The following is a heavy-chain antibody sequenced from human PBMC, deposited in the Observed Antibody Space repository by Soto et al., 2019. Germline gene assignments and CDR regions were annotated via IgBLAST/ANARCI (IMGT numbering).Heavy chain of an antibody. CDR1: GYTFTSYG. J-gene: IGHJ6*02. V-gene: IGHV1-18*04. D-gene: IGHD2-2*01. Sequence: ASVKVSCKASGYTFTSYGISWVRQAPGQGLEWMGWIGAYNGNTNYAQKLQGRVTMTTDTSTSTAYMELRSLRSDDTAVYYCARLVVVPAATHYYYYGMDVWGQGTTVTVSS. CDR3: ARLVVVPAATHYYYYGMDV. CDR2: IGAYNGNT.